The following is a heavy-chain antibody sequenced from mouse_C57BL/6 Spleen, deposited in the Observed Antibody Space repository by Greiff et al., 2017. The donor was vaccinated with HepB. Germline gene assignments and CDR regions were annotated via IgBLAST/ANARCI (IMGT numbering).Heavy chain of an antibody. J-gene: IGHJ2*01. D-gene: IGHD2-4*01. CDR2: ISYDGSN. V-gene: IGHV3-6*01. Sequence: EVQLQESGPGLVKPSQSLSLTCSVTGYSITSGYYWNWIRQFPGNKLEWMGYISYDGSNNYNPSLKNRISITRDTSKNQFFLKLNSVTTEDTATYYCARGDYDYDVGYYFDYWGQGTTLTVSS. CDR1: GYSITSGYY. CDR3: ARGDYDYDVGYYFDY.